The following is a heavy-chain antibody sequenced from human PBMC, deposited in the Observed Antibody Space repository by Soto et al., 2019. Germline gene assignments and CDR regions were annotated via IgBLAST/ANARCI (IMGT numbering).Heavy chain of an antibody. V-gene: IGHV3-33*01. D-gene: IGHD3-10*01. J-gene: IGHJ5*02. CDR3: ARDHYGAGRDNWFDP. CDR1: GFTFSSYG. CDR2: IWFDGSNK. Sequence: QVQLVESGGGVVQPGRSLRLSCAASGFTFSSYGMHWVRQAPGKGLEWVAHIWFDGSNKYYADSVKGRFTISRDNSKNTLYLQMNSLRAEDTAVYYCARDHYGAGRDNWFDPWGQGTLVTVSS.